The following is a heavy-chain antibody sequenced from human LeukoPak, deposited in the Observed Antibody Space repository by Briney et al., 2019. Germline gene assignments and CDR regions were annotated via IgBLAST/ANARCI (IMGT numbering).Heavy chain of an antibody. V-gene: IGHV3-23*01. Sequence: PGGSLRLSCAASGFTFSSYAMSWVRQAPGKGLEWVSAISGSGGSTYYADSVKGRFTISRDNSKNTLYLQMGSLRAEDMAVYYCARDYTPGSYYYYYMDVWGEGTTVTVSS. CDR3: ARDYTPGSYYYYYMDV. CDR1: GFTFSSYA. J-gene: IGHJ6*03. D-gene: IGHD2-2*02. CDR2: ISGSGGST.